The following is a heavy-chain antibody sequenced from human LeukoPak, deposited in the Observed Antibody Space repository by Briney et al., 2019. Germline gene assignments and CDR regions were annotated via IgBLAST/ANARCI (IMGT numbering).Heavy chain of an antibody. CDR2: INHSGST. V-gene: IGHV4-39*07. D-gene: IGHD5-24*01. Sequence: SETLSLTCTVSGGSISSSSYYWGWIRQPPGKGLEWIGEINHSGSTNYNPSLKSRVTISVDTSKNQFSLKLSSVTAADTAVYYCARGWRWLQLGRNWFDPWGQGTLVTVSS. J-gene: IGHJ5*02. CDR1: GGSISSSSYY. CDR3: ARGWRWLQLGRNWFDP.